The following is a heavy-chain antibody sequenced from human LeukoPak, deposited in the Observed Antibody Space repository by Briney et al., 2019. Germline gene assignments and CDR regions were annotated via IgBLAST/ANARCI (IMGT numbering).Heavy chain of an antibody. CDR3: ATHPGDYWFGYLQL. Sequence: PGGSLRLSCATSGFTFSKYWMTWIRQAPAKGLEWVANIKQDGIDKYYVDSVKGRFTISRDNAKNSLYLQMNSLRTEDTAVYYCATHPGDYWFGYLQLWGQGTLVTVSS. CDR1: GFTFSKYW. CDR2: IKQDGIDK. J-gene: IGHJ4*02. V-gene: IGHV3-7*01. D-gene: IGHD3-10*01.